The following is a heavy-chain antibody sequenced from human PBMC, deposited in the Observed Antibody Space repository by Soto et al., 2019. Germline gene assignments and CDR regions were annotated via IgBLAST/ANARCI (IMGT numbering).Heavy chain of an antibody. Sequence: SETLSLTCTVSGGSISSYYWSWIRQPPGKGLEWIGYIYYSGSTNSNPSLKSRVTISVDTSKNQFSLKLSSVTAADTAVYYCARDSKSGYSGYDKLDYWGQGTLVTVSS. CDR1: GGSISSYY. CDR2: IYYSGST. J-gene: IGHJ4*02. D-gene: IGHD5-12*01. V-gene: IGHV4-59*01. CDR3: ARDSKSGYSGYDKLDY.